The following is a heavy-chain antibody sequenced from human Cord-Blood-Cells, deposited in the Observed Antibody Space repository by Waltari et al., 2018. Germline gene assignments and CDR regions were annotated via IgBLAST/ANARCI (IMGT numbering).Heavy chain of an antibody. CDR1: GSYISSTSYY. V-gene: IGHV4-39*01. CDR3: ARATISGSYFDY. D-gene: IGHD1-26*01. Sequence: QLQLQASGPGLVKPSATLSLTCTFSGSYISSTSYYWGWIRQPPGKGLEWIGSIYYSGSTYYNPSLKSRVTTSVDTSKNQFSLKLSSVTAADTAVYYCARATISGSYFDYWGQGTLVTVSS. J-gene: IGHJ4*02. CDR2: IYYSGST.